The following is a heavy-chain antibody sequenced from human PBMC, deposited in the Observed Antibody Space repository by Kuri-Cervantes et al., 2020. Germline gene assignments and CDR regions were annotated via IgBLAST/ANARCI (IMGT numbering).Heavy chain of an antibody. V-gene: IGHV4-59*08. D-gene: IGHD1-26*01. Sequence: SETLSLTCTVSGGSISSYYWSWIRQPPGKGLEWIGYIYYSGSTNYNPSLKSRVTVSVDTSKNQFSLKLSSVTAADTAVYYCARGFLSYLEGRDYYYGMDVWGQGTTVTVSS. CDR1: GGSISSYY. J-gene: IGHJ6*02. CDR3: ARGFLSYLEGRDYYYGMDV. CDR2: IYYSGST.